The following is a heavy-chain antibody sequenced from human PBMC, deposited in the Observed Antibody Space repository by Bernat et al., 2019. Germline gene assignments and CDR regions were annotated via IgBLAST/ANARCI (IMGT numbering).Heavy chain of an antibody. CDR2: ISSSGSTI. Sequence: EVQLVESGGGLVQPGGSLRLSCAASGFTFSSYEMNWVRQAPGKGLEWVSYISSSGSTIYYADSVKGRFTISRDNAKNSLYLQMNSLRAEDTAVYYCARGGRGGWYPYYYYGMDVWGQGTTVTVSS. J-gene: IGHJ6*02. D-gene: IGHD6-19*01. V-gene: IGHV3-48*03. CDR3: ARGGRGGWYPYYYYGMDV. CDR1: GFTFSSYE.